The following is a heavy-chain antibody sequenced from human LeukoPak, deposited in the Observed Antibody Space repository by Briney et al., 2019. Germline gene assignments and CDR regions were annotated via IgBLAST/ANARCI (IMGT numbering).Heavy chain of an antibody. D-gene: IGHD4-17*01. V-gene: IGHV4-34*01. J-gene: IGHJ4*02. Sequence: SETLSLTCAVYGGSFSGYYWSWIRQPPGKGLEWIGEINHSGSTNYNPSLKSRVTISVDTSKNQFSLKRSSVTAADTAVYYCARGRFRRQTTVTTQGGGRPVDYWGQGTLVTVSS. CDR2: INHSGST. CDR3: ARGRFRRQTTVTTQGGGRPVDY. CDR1: GGSFSGYY.